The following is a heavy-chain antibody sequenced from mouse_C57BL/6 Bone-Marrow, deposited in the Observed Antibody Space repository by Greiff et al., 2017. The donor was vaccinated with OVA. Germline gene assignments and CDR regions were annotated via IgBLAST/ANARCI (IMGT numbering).Heavy chain of an antibody. CDR1: GFTFSSYG. J-gene: IGHJ1*03. D-gene: IGHD2-3*01. Sequence: DVMLVESGGDLVKPGGSLKLSCAASGFTFSSYGMSWVRQTPDKRLEWVATISSGGSYTYYPDSVKGRFTISRDNAKNTLYLQMSSLKDEDTAIDYCARRGGGYEDWYCDVWGTGTTVTVSS. CDR3: ARRGGGYEDWYCDV. CDR2: ISSGGSYT. V-gene: IGHV5-6*02.